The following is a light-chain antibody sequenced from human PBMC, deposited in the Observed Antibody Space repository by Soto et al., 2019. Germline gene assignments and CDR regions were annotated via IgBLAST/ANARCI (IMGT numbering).Light chain of an antibody. V-gene: IGLV6-57*04. CDR1: SGSIASNY. Sequence: NFILTQPHSVSESPGKTVTISCTRSSGSIASNYVQWYQQRPGSAPTTVICEDNQRPSGVPDRFSGSIDSSSNSASLTISGLKTEDEADYYCQSYDSSRVFGGGTKLTVL. CDR2: EDN. J-gene: IGLJ3*02. CDR3: QSYDSSRV.